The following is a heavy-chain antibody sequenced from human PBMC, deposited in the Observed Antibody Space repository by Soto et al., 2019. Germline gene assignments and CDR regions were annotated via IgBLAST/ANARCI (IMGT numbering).Heavy chain of an antibody. CDR3: ARDYSPAEENWNDADNWFDP. J-gene: IGHJ5*02. CDR1: GYTFTGYR. CDR2: MNTNSGST. D-gene: IGHD1-1*01. Sequence: ASVKVSCKASGYTFTGYRLHWVRQAPGQGLEWMGWMNTNSGSTHYVQKFQGRVTMTRDTSINTAYMELSRLTSDDTAVYYCARDYSPAEENWNDADNWFDPWGQGTLVTVS. V-gene: IGHV1-2*02.